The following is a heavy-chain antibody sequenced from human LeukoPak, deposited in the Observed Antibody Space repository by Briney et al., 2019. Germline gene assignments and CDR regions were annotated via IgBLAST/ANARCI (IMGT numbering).Heavy chain of an antibody. CDR1: RFTFSSYG. J-gene: IGHJ4*02. CDR2: ISYDGSNK. Sequence: PGRSLRLSCAASRFTFSSYGMHWVRQAPGKGLEWVAVISYDGSNKYYADSVKGRFTISRDNSKNTLYLQMNSLRAEDTAVYYCAKPREDGDYLDYWGQGTLVTVSS. V-gene: IGHV3-30*18. D-gene: IGHD4-17*01. CDR3: AKPREDGDYLDY.